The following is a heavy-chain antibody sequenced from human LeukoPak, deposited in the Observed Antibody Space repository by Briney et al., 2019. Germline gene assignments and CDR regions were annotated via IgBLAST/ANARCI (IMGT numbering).Heavy chain of an antibody. CDR2: INPSGGST. D-gene: IGHD1-26*01. V-gene: IGHV1-46*01. CDR1: GYTFTSYY. J-gene: IGHJ3*02. Sequence: ASVKVSCKASGYTFTSYYMHWVRQAPGQGLEWMGIINPSGGSTSYAQKFQGRVTMTRDTSTSTVYMELSSLRSEDTAVYYCATGPIVGAFSDAFDIWGQGTMVTVSS. CDR3: ATGPIVGAFSDAFDI.